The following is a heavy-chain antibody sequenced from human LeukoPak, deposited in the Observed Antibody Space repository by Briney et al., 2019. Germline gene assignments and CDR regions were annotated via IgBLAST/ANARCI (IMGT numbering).Heavy chain of an antibody. V-gene: IGHV3-53*01. CDR2: IYSGGST. CDR3: ARELRAKFYYYYGMDV. J-gene: IGHJ6*02. CDR1: GFTVSSNY. Sequence: GGSLRLSCAASGFTVSSNYMSWVRQAPGKGLEWVSVIYSGGSTYYADSVKGRFTISRDNSKNTLYLQMNSLRAEDTAVYYCARELRAKFYYYYGMDVWGQGTTVTVSS.